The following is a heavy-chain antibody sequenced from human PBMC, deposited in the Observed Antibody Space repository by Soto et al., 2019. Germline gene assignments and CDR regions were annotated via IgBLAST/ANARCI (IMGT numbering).Heavy chain of an antibody. D-gene: IGHD2-21*02. CDR3: YSGIVVLTATPGVY. V-gene: IGHV3-30-3*01. CDR1: GFTFSSYA. CDR2: ISYDGSSK. Sequence: GGSLRLSCAASGFTFSSYAMHWVRQAPGKGLEWLAVISYDGSSKYYADSVEGRFTISRDNSKNTLSLQTNSLRAEDTAVYYCYSGIVVLTATPGVYWGQGTLVTVSS. J-gene: IGHJ4*02.